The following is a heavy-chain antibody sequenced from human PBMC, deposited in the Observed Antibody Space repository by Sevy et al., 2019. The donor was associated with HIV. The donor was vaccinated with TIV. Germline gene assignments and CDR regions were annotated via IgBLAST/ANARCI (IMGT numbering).Heavy chain of an antibody. V-gene: IGHV3-7*01. CDR1: GFTFSNYW. CDR3: ARGNYYDSTGYYPDTFDI. D-gene: IGHD3-22*01. J-gene: IGHJ3*02. Sequence: GESLKISCAASGFTFSNYWMSWVRQAPGKGLEWVANIKQDGSEKYYVDSVKGRFTISRDNAKNSLYLQMNSLRAEDMAVYYCARGNYYDSTGYYPDTFDIWGQGTMVTVSS. CDR2: IKQDGSEK.